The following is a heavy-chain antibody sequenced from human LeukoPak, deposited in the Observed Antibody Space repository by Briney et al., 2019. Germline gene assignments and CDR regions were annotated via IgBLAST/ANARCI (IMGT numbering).Heavy chain of an antibody. CDR1: GGSISSYY. V-gene: IGHV4-59*01. CDR3: ARHDTLTGWGWFDY. Sequence: PSETLSLTCTVSGGSISSYYWSWLRQPPGKGLEWIGYIYYSGSTNYNPSLKSRVTISVDTSKNQFSLKLSSVTAADTAVYYCARHDTLTGWGWFDYWGQGTLVTVSS. J-gene: IGHJ4*02. D-gene: IGHD3-9*01. CDR2: IYYSGST.